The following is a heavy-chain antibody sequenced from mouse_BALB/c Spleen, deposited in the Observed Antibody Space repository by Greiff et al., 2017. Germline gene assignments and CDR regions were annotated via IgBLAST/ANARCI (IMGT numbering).Heavy chain of an antibody. J-gene: IGHJ3*01. CDR3: NACSYGDWFAY. D-gene: IGHD3-3*01. CDR2: IDPENGDT. V-gene: IGHV14-4*02. CDR1: GFNIKDYY. Sequence: EVQLQQSGAELVRSGASVKLSCTASGFNIKDYYMHWVKQRPEQGLEWIGWIDPENGDTEYAPKFQGKATMTADTSSNTAYLQLSSLTSEDTAVYYCNACSYGDWFAYWGQGTLVTVSA.